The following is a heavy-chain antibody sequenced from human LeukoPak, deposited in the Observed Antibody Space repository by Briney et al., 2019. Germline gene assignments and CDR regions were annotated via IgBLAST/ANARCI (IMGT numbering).Heavy chain of an antibody. CDR1: GFTFSSYA. D-gene: IGHD6-6*01. CDR3: ARVQREYTCASYATDAFDI. J-gene: IGHJ3*02. Sequence: GRSLRLSCAASGFTFSSYAMHWVRQAPGEGLEWVAVISYDGSNKYYADSVKGRFTISRDNSKNTLYLQMNSLRAEDTAVYYCARVQREYTCASYATDAFDIWGQGTMVSVSS. CDR2: ISYDGSNK. V-gene: IGHV3-30-3*01.